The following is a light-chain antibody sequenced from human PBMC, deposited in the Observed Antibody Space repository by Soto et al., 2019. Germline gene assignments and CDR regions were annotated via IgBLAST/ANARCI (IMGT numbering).Light chain of an antibody. CDR1: SSNIGSKT. CDR3: AAWDDSLNGSYV. V-gene: IGLV1-44*01. CDR2: SNN. J-gene: IGLJ1*01. Sequence: QSALTQPPSASGTPGQRVTISCSGSSSNIGSKTVNWYQQLPGTAPKLLIYSNNQRPSGVPDRFSGSKSGTSASLAISGLQSEDEADYYCAAWDDSLNGSYVFGTGTKVTVL.